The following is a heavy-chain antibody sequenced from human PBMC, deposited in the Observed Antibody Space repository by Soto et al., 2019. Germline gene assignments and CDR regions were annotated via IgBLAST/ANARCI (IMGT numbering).Heavy chain of an antibody. D-gene: IGHD3-9*01. J-gene: IGHJ5*02. CDR1: GGSISSYY. CDR3: AREYYDVLTGYYWFDP. Sequence: PSETLSLTCTVSGGSISSYYWSWIRQPPGKGLEWIGYISFSGSTNYNPSLKSRVTISVDTSKNRFSLKLSSVTAADTAVYYCAREYYDVLTGYYWFDPWGQGTLVTVSS. V-gene: IGHV4-59*01. CDR2: ISFSGST.